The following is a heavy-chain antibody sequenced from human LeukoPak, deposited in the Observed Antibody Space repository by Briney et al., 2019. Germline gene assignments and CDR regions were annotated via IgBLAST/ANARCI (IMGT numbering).Heavy chain of an antibody. V-gene: IGHV4-61*01. CDR2: IYYSGST. CDR1: GGSISSGSYY. J-gene: IGHJ1*01. Sequence: PSETLSLTCTVSGGSISSGSYYWSWIRQPPGKGLEWIGYIYYSGSTNYNPSLKSRVTISVDTSKNQFSLKLSSVTAADTAVYYCARDGHWGQGTLVTVSS. CDR3: ARDGH.